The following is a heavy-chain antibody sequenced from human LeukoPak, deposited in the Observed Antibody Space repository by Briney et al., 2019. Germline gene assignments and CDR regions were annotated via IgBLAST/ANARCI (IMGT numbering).Heavy chain of an antibody. CDR2: ISAYNGNT. D-gene: IGHD3-10*01. CDR3: ARDDGYYGSGSYHFLYYYGMDV. V-gene: IGHV1-18*01. Sequence: PGASVKVSCKASGYTFTSYGISWVRQAPGQGREWMGWISAYNGNTNYAQKLQGRVTMTTDTSTSTAYMELRSLRSDDTAVYYCARDDGYYGSGSYHFLYYYGMDVWGQGTTVTVSS. CDR1: GYTFTSYG. J-gene: IGHJ6*02.